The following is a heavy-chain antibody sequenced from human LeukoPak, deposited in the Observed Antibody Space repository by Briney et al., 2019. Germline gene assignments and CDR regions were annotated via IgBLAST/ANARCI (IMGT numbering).Heavy chain of an antibody. V-gene: IGHV3-74*01. J-gene: IGHJ3*02. D-gene: IGHD6-19*01. CDR1: GFTFSSYW. CDR3: ARDPYSSGLDAFDI. Sequence: GGSLRLSCAASGFTFSSYWMHWVRQAPGKGLMWVSRINSDGSSTSYADSVKGRFTISRDNAKNTLYLQMNSLRAEDTAVYYCARDPYSSGLDAFDIWDQGTMVTVSS. CDR2: INSDGSST.